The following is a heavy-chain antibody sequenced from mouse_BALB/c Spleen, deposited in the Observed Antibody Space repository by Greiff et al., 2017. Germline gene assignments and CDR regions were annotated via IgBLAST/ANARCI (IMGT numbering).Heavy chain of an antibody. D-gene: IGHD2-1*01. J-gene: IGHJ4*01. Sequence: EVKLLESGGGLVQPGGSLNLSCAASGFDFSRYWMSWARQAPGKGQEWIGEINPGSSTINYTPSLKDKFIISRDNAKNTLYLQMSKVRSEDTALYYCARLGSYGNYEAMDYWGQGTSVTVSS. CDR1: GFDFSRYW. CDR3: ARLGSYGNYEAMDY. CDR2: INPGSSTI. V-gene: IGHV4-2*02.